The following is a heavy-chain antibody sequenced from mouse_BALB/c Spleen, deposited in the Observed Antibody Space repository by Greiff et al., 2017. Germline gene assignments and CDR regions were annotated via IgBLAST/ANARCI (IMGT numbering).Heavy chain of an antibody. Sequence: EVMLVESGGGLVQPGGSLKLSCAASGFTFSSYGMSWVRQTPDKRLELVATINSNGGSTYYPDSVKGRFTISRDNAKNTLYLQMSILKSEDTAMYYCARVITTCFDYWGQGTTLTVSS. D-gene: IGHD1-1*01. CDR1: GFTFSSYG. J-gene: IGHJ2*01. V-gene: IGHV5-6-3*01. CDR2: INSNGGST. CDR3: ARVITTCFDY.